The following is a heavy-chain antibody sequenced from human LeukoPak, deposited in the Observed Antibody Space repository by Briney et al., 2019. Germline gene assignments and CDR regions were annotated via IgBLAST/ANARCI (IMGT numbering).Heavy chain of an antibody. J-gene: IGHJ3*02. CDR3: ARAGYSSDAFDI. CDR1: GYTFTGYY. V-gene: IGHV1-2*02. CDR2: INPNSGVT. Sequence: GASVKVSCKASGYTFTGYYMHWVRQAPGQGLEWMGWINPNSGVTKYAQKFQGRVTMTSDTSISIAYMELSRLRSDDTAVYYCARAGYSSDAFDIWGQGTMVTVSS. D-gene: IGHD6-13*01.